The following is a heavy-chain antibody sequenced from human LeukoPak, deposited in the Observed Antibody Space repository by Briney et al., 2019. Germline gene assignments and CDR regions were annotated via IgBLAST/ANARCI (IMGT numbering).Heavy chain of an antibody. D-gene: IGHD2-15*01. CDR3: ARHIGGWFDP. V-gene: IGHV4-59*08. J-gene: IGHJ5*02. Sequence: SKTLSLTCTVPGGSISSNYWSWIRQPPGKGLEWIGYIYYSGSTNNNPSLKSRVTISVDTSKNQFSLKLSSVTAADTAVYYCARHIGGWFDPWGQGTLVTVSS. CDR1: GGSISSNY. CDR2: IYYSGST.